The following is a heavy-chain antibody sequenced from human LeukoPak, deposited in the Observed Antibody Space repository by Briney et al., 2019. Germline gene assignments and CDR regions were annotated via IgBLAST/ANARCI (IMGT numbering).Heavy chain of an antibody. CDR2: ISSSSSYI. CDR3: AKDSAPSDYDFWSGYLNFDY. D-gene: IGHD3-3*01. V-gene: IGHV3-21*01. CDR1: GFTFSSYS. J-gene: IGHJ4*02. Sequence: GGSLRLSCAASGFTFSSYSMNWVRQAPGKGLEWVSSISSSSSYIYYADSVKGRFTISRDNSKNTLYLQMNSLRAEDTAVYYCAKDSAPSDYDFWSGYLNFDYWGQGTLVTVSS.